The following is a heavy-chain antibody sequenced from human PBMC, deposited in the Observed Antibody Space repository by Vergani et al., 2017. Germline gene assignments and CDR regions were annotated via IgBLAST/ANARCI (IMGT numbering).Heavy chain of an antibody. Sequence: EVQLVESGGGLVKPGGSLRLSCAASGFTFSSYSMNWVRQAPGKGLEWVSSISSSSSYIYYADSVKGRFTISRDNAKNSLYLQMNSLRAEDTAVYYCASSLLLRYFDWSYAFDIWGQGTMVTVSS. D-gene: IGHD3-9*01. CDR2: ISSSSSYI. CDR1: GFTFSSYS. CDR3: ASSLLLRYFDWSYAFDI. V-gene: IGHV3-21*01. J-gene: IGHJ3*02.